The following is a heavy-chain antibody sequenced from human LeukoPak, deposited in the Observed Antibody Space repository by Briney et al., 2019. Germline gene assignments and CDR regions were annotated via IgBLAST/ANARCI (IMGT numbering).Heavy chain of an antibody. D-gene: IGHD6-19*01. V-gene: IGHV4-31*03. CDR3: ANRRIAVAGSHFDY. CDR2: IYYSGST. Sequence: SQTLSLTCTVSGGSISSGGYYWSWIRQHPGKGLEWIGYIYYSGSTYYNPSLKSRVTISVDTSKNQFSLKLGSVTAADTAVYYCANRRIAVAGSHFDYWGQGTLVTVSS. CDR1: GGSISSGGYY. J-gene: IGHJ4*02.